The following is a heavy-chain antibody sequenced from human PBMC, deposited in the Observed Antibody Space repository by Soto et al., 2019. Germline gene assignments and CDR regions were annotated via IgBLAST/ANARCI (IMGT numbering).Heavy chain of an antibody. D-gene: IGHD3-10*01. Sequence: QVQLQESGPGLVKPSQTLSLSCSVSGGSLSSRDFYWSWLRHHPEKGLEWIGSIYYHGNTYYNPSLKSRVTMSLDTSMNEFSLRLTSVTAADTAVYYCARDKGGAALKGSGMDVWGQGTTVTVSS. CDR2: IYYHGNT. CDR1: GGSLSSRDFY. CDR3: ARDKGGAALKGSGMDV. J-gene: IGHJ6*02. V-gene: IGHV4-31*03.